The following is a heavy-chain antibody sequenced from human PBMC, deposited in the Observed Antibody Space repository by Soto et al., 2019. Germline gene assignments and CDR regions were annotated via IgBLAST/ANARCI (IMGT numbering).Heavy chain of an antibody. D-gene: IGHD4-17*01. V-gene: IGHV3-48*01. CDR2: ISSSSSTI. J-gene: IGHJ4*02. CDR1: GFTFSSYS. CDR3: ARGGDYSDY. Sequence: LRLSCAASGFTFSSYSMNWVRQAPGKGLEWVSYISSSSSTIYYADSVKGRFTISRDNAKNSLYLQMNSLRAEDTAVYYCARGGDYSDYWGQGTLVTVSS.